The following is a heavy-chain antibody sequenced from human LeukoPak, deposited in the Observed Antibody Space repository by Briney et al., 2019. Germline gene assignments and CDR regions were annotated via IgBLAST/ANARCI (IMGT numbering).Heavy chain of an antibody. D-gene: IGHD3-16*01. Sequence: GGSLRLSCVASGFTFSDYSMIWVRQAPGKGLEWVSYITSRSRFRSYADSVKGRLTISRDNAKNTLYLQMNSLRAEDTAVYYCARGGPIGDFDYWGQGTLVTVSS. V-gene: IGHV3-11*05. CDR2: ITSRSRFR. CDR3: ARGGPIGDFDY. CDR1: GFTFSDYS. J-gene: IGHJ4*02.